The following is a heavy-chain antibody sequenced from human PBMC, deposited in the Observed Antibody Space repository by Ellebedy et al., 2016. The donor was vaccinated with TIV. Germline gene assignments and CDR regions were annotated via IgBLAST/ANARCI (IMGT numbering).Heavy chain of an antibody. D-gene: IGHD6-19*01. V-gene: IGHV1-69*04. J-gene: IGHJ4*02. Sequence: ASVKVSCKASGGTFSSYAISWVRQAPGQGLEWMGRIIPTLDIANYPQKFHGRVTITADKSTSTAYMELSSLRSEDTAVYYCARDPRGDQWLAPHDYWGQGTLVTVSS. CDR3: ARDPRGDQWLAPHDY. CDR2: IIPTLDIA. CDR1: GGTFSSYA.